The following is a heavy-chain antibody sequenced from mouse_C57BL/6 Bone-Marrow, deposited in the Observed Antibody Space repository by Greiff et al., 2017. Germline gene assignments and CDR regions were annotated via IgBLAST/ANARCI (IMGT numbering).Heavy chain of an antibody. V-gene: IGHV1-7*01. CDR2: INPSSGYT. Sequence: QVQLKQSGAELAKPGASVKLSCKASGYTFTSYWMHWVKQRPGQGLEWIGYINPSSGYTKYNQKFKDKAKLTADKSSSTAYMQLSSLTYEDSAVYYCARFVRRGAMDYWGQGTSVTVSS. J-gene: IGHJ4*01. CDR1: GYTFTSYW. CDR3: ARFVRRGAMDY.